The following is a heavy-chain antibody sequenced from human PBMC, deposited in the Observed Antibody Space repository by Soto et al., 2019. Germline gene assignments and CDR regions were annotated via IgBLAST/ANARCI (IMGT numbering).Heavy chain of an antibody. J-gene: IGHJ4*02. CDR2: INHSGST. D-gene: IGHD4-17*01. CDR3: ARGQEGRDDYGDYAEGTTIGHLDY. CDR1: GGSFSGYY. V-gene: IGHV4-34*01. Sequence: QVQLQQWGAGLLKPSETLSLTCAVYGGSFSGYYWSWIRQPPGKGLEWIGEINHSGSTNYNPSLKSRVTISVDTSKNQFSLKLSSVTAADTAVYYCARGQEGRDDYGDYAEGTTIGHLDYWGQGTLVTVSS.